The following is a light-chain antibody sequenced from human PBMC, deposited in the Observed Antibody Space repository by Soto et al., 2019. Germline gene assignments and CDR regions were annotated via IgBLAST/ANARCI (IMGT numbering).Light chain of an antibody. J-gene: IGKJ5*01. Sequence: ILLTQSPSSLSASVGDRVTITCRASQGIGSWLAWYQKKPGKAPILLIYAASSLQSGVPSRFSGSGSGTDFTLTISSLQPEDCAIYFCQQANSFPITFGQGTRLEIK. CDR2: AAS. V-gene: IGKV1-12*01. CDR1: QGIGSW. CDR3: QQANSFPIT.